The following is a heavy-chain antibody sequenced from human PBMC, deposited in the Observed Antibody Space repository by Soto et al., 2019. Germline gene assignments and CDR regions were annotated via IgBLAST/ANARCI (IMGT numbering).Heavy chain of an antibody. D-gene: IGHD6-19*01. Sequence: EVQLGETGGGLIQPGGSLRLSCAASGFTVSSNYMSWVRQAPGKRLEWVSGIYSCGSTYYADSVKGRFTISRDNSKNTLYLQMNSLRAEDTGVYYCQLGWRGDYWGQGTLVTVSS. CDR2: IYSCGST. CDR3: QLGWRGDY. V-gene: IGHV3-53*02. CDR1: GFTVSSNY. J-gene: IGHJ4*02.